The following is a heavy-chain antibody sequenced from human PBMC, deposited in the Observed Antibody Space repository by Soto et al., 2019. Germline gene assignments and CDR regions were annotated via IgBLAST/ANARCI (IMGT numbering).Heavy chain of an antibody. J-gene: IGHJ4*02. CDR3: ARQPGAAAGSDY. V-gene: IGHV5-51*01. Sequence: GESLKISCKGSGYIFSTYWIAWVRQMPGKGLEWMGIIYPDDSETRYSPSFQGQVTISADKSTSTAYLQWSSLKASDSAMYYRARQPGAAAGSDYWGLGTLVTV. D-gene: IGHD6-13*01. CDR2: IYPDDSET. CDR1: GYIFSTYW.